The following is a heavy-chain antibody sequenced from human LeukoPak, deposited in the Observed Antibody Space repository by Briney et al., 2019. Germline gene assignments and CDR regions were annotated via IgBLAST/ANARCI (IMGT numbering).Heavy chain of an antibody. CDR3: ARLSGAPIRHPIYHFDY. CDR1: GYSISSAYY. D-gene: IGHD2-2*02. Sequence: PSETLSLTCAVCGYSISSAYYWGWIRQPPGKGLEWIGNVYHRGSTYKNPSLKSRVTISLDTSKNQFSLNLSSVTAADTAMYYCARLSGAPIRHPIYHFDYWGQGTLVTVSS. J-gene: IGHJ4*02. CDR2: VYHRGST. V-gene: IGHV4-38-2*01.